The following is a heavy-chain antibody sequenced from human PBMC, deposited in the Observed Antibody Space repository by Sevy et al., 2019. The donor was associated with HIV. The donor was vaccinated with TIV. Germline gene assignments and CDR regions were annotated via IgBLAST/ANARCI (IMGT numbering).Heavy chain of an antibody. J-gene: IGHJ4*02. Sequence: GGSLRLSCAASGFTFSSYWMHWVRQAPGKGLVWVSHINYAGSTTTYADSVKGRFTISRDNAKNTLYLQMNSLGAEDTAEYYCSRSDDSSGYYNYWGQGTLVTVSS. V-gene: IGHV3-74*01. CDR3: SRSDDSSGYYNY. CDR2: INYAGSTT. D-gene: IGHD3-22*01. CDR1: GFTFSSYW.